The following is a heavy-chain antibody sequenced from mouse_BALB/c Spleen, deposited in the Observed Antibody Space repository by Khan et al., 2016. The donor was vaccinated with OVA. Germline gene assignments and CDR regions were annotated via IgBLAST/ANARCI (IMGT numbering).Heavy chain of an antibody. J-gene: IGHJ1*01. V-gene: IGHV3-6*02. Sequence: EVKLLESGPGLVKPSQSLSLTCSVTGYSITSGYYWYWIRPFPGNKLEWMDFIRYDGSNNYNPSLKNRISITRDTSKNQFFLKLNSVTTEDTATYYCARDYYGTSWYFNVWGAGTTVTVSS. D-gene: IGHD1-1*01. CDR2: IRYDGSN. CDR3: ARDYYGTSWYFNV. CDR1: GYSITSGYY.